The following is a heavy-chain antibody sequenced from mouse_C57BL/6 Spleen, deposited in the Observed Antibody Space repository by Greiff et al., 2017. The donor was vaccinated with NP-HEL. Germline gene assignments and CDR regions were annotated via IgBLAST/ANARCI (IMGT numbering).Heavy chain of an antibody. V-gene: IGHV1-76*01. J-gene: IGHJ2*01. Sequence: QVQLKESGAELVRPGASVKLSCKASGYTFTDYYINWVKQRPGQGLEWIARIYPGSGNTYYNEKFKGKATLTAEKSSSTAYMQLSSLTSEDSAVYFCARRLRGYFDYWGQGTTLTVSS. CDR1: GYTFTDYY. CDR2: IYPGSGNT. CDR3: ARRLRGYFDY. D-gene: IGHD1-1*01.